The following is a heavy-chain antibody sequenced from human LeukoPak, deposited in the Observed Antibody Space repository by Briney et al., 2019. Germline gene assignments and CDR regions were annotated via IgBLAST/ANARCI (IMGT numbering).Heavy chain of an antibody. CDR3: ARGACSGGTCYSLYYYYMDV. Sequence: SETLSLTCAVYGGSFSGYYWSWIRQSPGKGLEWIGEINHSGSTNYNPSLKTRVTISVDSSKNQFSLKVSSVTAADTAMYYCARGACSGGTCYSLYYYYMDVWGKGTTVTVSS. V-gene: IGHV4-34*01. CDR2: INHSGST. CDR1: GGSFSGYY. J-gene: IGHJ6*03. D-gene: IGHD2-15*01.